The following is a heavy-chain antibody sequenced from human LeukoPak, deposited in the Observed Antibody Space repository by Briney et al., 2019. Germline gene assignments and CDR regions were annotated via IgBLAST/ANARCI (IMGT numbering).Heavy chain of an antibody. CDR2: IYSGGST. D-gene: IGHD3-22*01. V-gene: IGHV3-53*01. CDR1: GFTVSSNY. Sequence: TGGSLRLSCAASGFTVSSNYMSWVRQAPGKGLEWVSVIYSGGSTYYADSVKGRFTISRDNSKNTLYLQMNSLRAEDTAVYYCARATYYYDSSGYSERNWYFDLWGRGTLVTVSS. J-gene: IGHJ2*01. CDR3: ARATYYYDSSGYSERNWYFDL.